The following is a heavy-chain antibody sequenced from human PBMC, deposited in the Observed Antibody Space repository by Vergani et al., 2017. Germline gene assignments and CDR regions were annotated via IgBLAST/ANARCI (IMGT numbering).Heavy chain of an antibody. CDR1: GFTFSSYA. J-gene: IGHJ4*02. D-gene: IGHD1-26*01. Sequence: QVQLVESGGGVVQPGRSLRLSCAASGFTFSSYALHWVRQAPGKGLEWVAVISYDGSNKYYADSVKGRFTISRDNSKNTLYLQMNSLRAEDTAVYYCARVRREAGYYFDYWGQGTLVTVSS. CDR3: ARVRREAGYYFDY. V-gene: IGHV3-30-3*01. CDR2: ISYDGSNK.